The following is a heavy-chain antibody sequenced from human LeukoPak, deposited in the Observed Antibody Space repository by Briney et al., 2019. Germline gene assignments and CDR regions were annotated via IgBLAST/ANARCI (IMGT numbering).Heavy chain of an antibody. CDR1: GYTFTSYG. J-gene: IGHJ5*02. CDR2: ISAYNGNT. V-gene: IGHV1-18*01. CDR3: ARGRGYYGSGSYCNWFDP. D-gene: IGHD3-10*01. Sequence: ASVKVSCKASGYTFTSYGISWVRQAPGQGLEWMGWISAYNGNTNYAQKLQGRVTMTRNTSISTAYMELSSLRSEDTAVYYCARGRGYYGSGSYCNWFDPWGQGTLVTVSS.